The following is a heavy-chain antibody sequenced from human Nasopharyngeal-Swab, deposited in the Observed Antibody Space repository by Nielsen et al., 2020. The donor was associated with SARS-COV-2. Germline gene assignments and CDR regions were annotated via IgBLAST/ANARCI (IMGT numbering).Heavy chain of an antibody. J-gene: IGHJ6*02. Sequence: GKGLEWVSSISSRSSYIYYADSVKGRFSISRDNAKNSLYLQMNSLRAEDTAVYYCARFLDKVDYTYGMDVWGQGTTVTVSS. D-gene: IGHD4-11*01. CDR2: ISSRSSYI. V-gene: IGHV3-21*06. CDR3: ARFLDKVDYTYGMDV.